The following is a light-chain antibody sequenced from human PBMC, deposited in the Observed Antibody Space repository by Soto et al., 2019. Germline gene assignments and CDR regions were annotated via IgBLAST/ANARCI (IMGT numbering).Light chain of an antibody. CDR2: VAS. Sequence: DIQMTQSPSSLSASVGDRVTITCRASQGISAFLAWFQQKPGKAPKRLIYVASSLESGVPSRFSGSGSGTEFTLTISSLQPEDFATYYCLQHNTFPFTFGPGTKVDIK. CDR1: QGISAF. CDR3: LQHNTFPFT. V-gene: IGKV1-17*01. J-gene: IGKJ3*01.